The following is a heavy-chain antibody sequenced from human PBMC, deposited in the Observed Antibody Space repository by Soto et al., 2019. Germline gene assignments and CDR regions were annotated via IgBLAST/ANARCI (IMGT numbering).Heavy chain of an antibody. J-gene: IGHJ6*02. CDR3: ARDGEIEQWLVPDYYYGMDV. CDR1: GYTFTGYY. D-gene: IGHD6-19*01. CDR2: INPNSGGT. Sequence: ASVKVSCKASGYTFTGYYMHWLRQAPGQGLEWMGWINPNSGGTNYAQKFQGRVTMTRDTSISTAYMELSRLRSDDTAVYYCARDGEIEQWLVPDYYYGMDVWGQGTTVTVSS. V-gene: IGHV1-2*02.